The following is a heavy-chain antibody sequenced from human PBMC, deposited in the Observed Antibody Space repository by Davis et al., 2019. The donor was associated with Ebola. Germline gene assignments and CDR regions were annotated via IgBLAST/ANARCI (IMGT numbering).Heavy chain of an antibody. CDR3: ARGPSVATAHYFDY. D-gene: IGHD2-21*02. CDR1: GNTISTYT. J-gene: IGHJ4*02. CDR2: IIPLFGTT. V-gene: IGHV1-69*06. Sequence: SVKVSCKASGNTISTYTIDWVRQAPGQGLEWLGGIIPLFGTTNYAQKFRGRVMITADKSTRIAYMELNSLTSEDTAVYYCARGPSVATAHYFDYWGQGTLVTVSS.